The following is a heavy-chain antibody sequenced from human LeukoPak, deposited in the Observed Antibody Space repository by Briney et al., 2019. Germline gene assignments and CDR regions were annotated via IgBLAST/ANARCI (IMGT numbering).Heavy chain of an antibody. J-gene: IGHJ5*02. CDR3: ARVRGIVGAHNWYDP. V-gene: IGHV4-59*01. D-gene: IGHD1-26*01. Sequence: KTSETLSLTCTVSGGSISSYYWSWIRQPPGKGLEWIGYIYYSGSTNYNPSLKSRVTISVDTSKNRFSLKLSSVTAADTAVYYCARVRGIVGAHNWYDPWGQGTLVTVSS. CDR2: IYYSGST. CDR1: GGSISSYY.